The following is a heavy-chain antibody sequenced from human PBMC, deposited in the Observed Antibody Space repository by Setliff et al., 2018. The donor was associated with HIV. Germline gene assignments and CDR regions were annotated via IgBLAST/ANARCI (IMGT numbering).Heavy chain of an antibody. V-gene: IGHV1-8*02. J-gene: IGHJ4*02. D-gene: IGHD3-22*01. CDR1: GYTFSNYD. CDR2: MNPNSGNT. CDR3: ARGPYYDSNGYHLSSDY. Sequence: ASVKVSCKASGYTFSNYDINWVRQATGQGLEWMAWMNPNSGNTGYAQKFQGRVTLTRDTSISTAYMELGSLRSEDTAVYYCARGPYYDSNGYHLSSDYWGQGTLVTVSS.